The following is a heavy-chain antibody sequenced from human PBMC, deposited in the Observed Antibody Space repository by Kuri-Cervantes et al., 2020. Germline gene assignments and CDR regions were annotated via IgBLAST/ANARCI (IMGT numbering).Heavy chain of an antibody. J-gene: IGHJ6*02. V-gene: IGHV3-23*01. Sequence: GESLKISCAASGFTFSDHYMDWVRQAPGKGLEWVSAISGSGGSTYYADSVKGRFTISRDNSKNTLYLQMNSLRAEDTAVYYCAKGEDTAMVQGHGMDVWGQGTTVTVSS. CDR3: AKGEDTAMVQGHGMDV. CDR1: GFTFSDHY. CDR2: ISGSGGST. D-gene: IGHD5-18*01.